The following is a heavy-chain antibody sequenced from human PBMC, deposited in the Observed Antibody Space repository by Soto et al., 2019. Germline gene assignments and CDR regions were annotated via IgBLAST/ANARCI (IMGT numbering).Heavy chain of an antibody. D-gene: IGHD2-21*02. Sequence: QVQLVESGGGVVQPGKSLRLSCAASGFTLSDFAMHWVRQAPGKGLEWVAVISYDGSKKYFADSVKGRFTISRDNSNNTLYLQMNSLRADDTAVYYCASPVSDFDPYFDYWGQGTLVTVSS. V-gene: IGHV3-30-3*01. CDR3: ASPVSDFDPYFDY. CDR2: ISYDGSKK. J-gene: IGHJ4*02. CDR1: GFTLSDFA.